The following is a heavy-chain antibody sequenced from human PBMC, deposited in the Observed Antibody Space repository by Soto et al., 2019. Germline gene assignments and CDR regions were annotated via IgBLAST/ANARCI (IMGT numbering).Heavy chain of an antibody. CDR3: ARDLDYYGSGSPDAFDI. CDR1: GFTFSEYN. Sequence: GGSLRLSCEASGFTFSEYNMNWVRQAPGKGLECVAYITRSGETIDYADSVEGRFTISRDNAGNSLYLQMTSLRDEDTAVYYCARDLDYYGSGSPDAFDIWGQGTMVTVSS. CDR2: ITRSGETI. D-gene: IGHD3-10*01. J-gene: IGHJ3*02. V-gene: IGHV3-48*02.